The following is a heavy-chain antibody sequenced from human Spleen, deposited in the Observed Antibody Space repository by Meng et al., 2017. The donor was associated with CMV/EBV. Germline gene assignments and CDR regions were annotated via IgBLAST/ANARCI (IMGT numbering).Heavy chain of an antibody. J-gene: IGHJ4*02. CDR3: AREAGGYCSSTSCYPADY. Sequence: GSLRLSCTVSGGSISSSSYYWGWIRQPPGKGLEWIGSIYYSGSTYYNPSLKSRVTISVDTSKNQFSLKLSSVTAADTAVYYCAREAGGYCSSTSCYPADYWGQGTLVTVSS. D-gene: IGHD2-2*01. CDR2: IYYSGST. CDR1: GGSISSSSYY. V-gene: IGHV4-39*07.